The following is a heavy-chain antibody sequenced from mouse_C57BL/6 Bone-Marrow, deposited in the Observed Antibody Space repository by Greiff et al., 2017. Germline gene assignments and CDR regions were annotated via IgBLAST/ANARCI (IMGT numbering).Heavy chain of an antibody. V-gene: IGHV1-64*01. D-gene: IGHD2-4*01. CDR3: ARSYDYDDYTMDY. J-gene: IGHJ4*01. CDR2: MHPNGGSP. CDR1: GYTFTNYW. Sequence: QVQLQQSGAELVKPGASVKLSCKASGYTFTNYWMHWVKQRPGQGLEWIGMMHPNGGSPDYNEKFKSEATLSVDKASRTAYMELSSLTSEDSAVYYCARSYDYDDYTMDYWGQGTSGTGSS.